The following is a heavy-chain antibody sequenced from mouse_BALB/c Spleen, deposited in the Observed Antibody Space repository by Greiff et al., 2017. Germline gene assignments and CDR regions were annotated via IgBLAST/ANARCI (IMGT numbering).Heavy chain of an antibody. Sequence: VQLQQSGPELVKPGASVKMSCKASGYTFTSYVMHWVKQKPGQGLEWIGYINPYNDGTKYNEKFKGKATLTSDKSSSTAYMELSSLTSEDSAVYYCARKAYGSSFLYYFDYWGQGTTLTVSS. CDR1: GYTFTSYV. CDR3: ARKAYGSSFLYYFDY. D-gene: IGHD1-1*01. J-gene: IGHJ2*01. CDR2: INPYNDGT. V-gene: IGHV1-14*01.